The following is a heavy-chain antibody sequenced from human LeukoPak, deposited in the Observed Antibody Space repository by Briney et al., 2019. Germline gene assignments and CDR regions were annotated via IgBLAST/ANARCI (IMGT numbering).Heavy chain of an antibody. Sequence: GGSLRLSCVASRFTFSTYSMNWVRQAPGKGLEWVSYISSGSSSIYYADSVKGRFTIFRDNAKNSLYLQMNSLRAEDTAVYYCATHRGYSYGTAEDFDYWGQGTLVTVSS. CDR1: RFTFSTYS. D-gene: IGHD5-18*01. CDR2: ISSGSSSI. V-gene: IGHV3-48*01. J-gene: IGHJ4*02. CDR3: ATHRGYSYGTAEDFDY.